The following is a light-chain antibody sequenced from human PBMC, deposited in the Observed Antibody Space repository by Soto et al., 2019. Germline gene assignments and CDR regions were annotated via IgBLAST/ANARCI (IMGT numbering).Light chain of an antibody. V-gene: IGKV1-27*01. Sequence: DMQMTKSPSSLSASVGDRVTITCRASQAISNFLVWVQQKPGKVPNLLIYGASTLQSGVPSRFSGSGSGTDFTLTISSLQPEDVATYFCQKYNSAPFTFGPGTTVDIK. CDR1: QAISNF. J-gene: IGKJ3*01. CDR2: GAS. CDR3: QKYNSAPFT.